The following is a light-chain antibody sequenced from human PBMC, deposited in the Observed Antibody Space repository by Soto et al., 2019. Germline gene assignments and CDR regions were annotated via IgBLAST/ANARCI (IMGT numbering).Light chain of an antibody. J-gene: IGKJ3*01. CDR3: QQYYNIPFT. CDR1: QSVLYSSNNKNC. CDR2: WAS. Sequence: DVEMTQSPDSLAVSLGERATINCKSSQSVLYSSNNKNCLAWYQQKPGQPPKLLIYWASTRESGVPDRFSGSGSGTDFTLTISSLQAEDVAVYYCQQYYNIPFTFGPGTKVDIK. V-gene: IGKV4-1*01.